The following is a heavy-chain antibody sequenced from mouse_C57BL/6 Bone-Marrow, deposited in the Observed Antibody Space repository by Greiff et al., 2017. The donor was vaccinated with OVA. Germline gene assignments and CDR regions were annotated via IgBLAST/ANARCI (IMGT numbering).Heavy chain of an antibody. Sequence: DVMLVESGGGLVKPGGSLKLSCAASGFTFSDYGMHWVRQAPEKGLEWVAYISSGSSTIYYADTVKGRFTISRDNAKNTLFLQMTSLRSEDTAMYYCAKELTPYFDYWGQGTTLTVSS. J-gene: IGHJ2*01. D-gene: IGHD4-1*01. V-gene: IGHV5-17*01. CDR3: AKELTPYFDY. CDR2: ISSGSSTI. CDR1: GFTFSDYG.